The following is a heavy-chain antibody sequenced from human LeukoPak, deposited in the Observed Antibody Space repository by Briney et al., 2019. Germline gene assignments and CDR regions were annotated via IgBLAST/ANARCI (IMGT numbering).Heavy chain of an antibody. D-gene: IGHD3-22*01. CDR1: GGSISSSSYY. J-gene: IGHJ4*02. CDR2: IYYMGST. Sequence: TSETLSLTRTVSGGSISSSSYYWGWIRQPPGKGLEWIGSIYYMGSTYYNPSLKIRVTISVDTSKTPFSLKLSSVTAADTAVYYCARHLEVVVITLWSPYYFDYWGQGTLVTVSS. V-gene: IGHV4-39*01. CDR3: ARHLEVVVITLWSPYYFDY.